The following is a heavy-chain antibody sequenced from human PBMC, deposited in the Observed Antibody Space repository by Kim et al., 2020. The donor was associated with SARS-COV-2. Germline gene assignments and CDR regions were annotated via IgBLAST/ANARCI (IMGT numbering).Heavy chain of an antibody. Sequence: GGSLRLSCAASEFTFSSNWMHWVRQAPGKGLMWVARIDRDGGSTSYADSVKGRFTISRDNAKNMLYLQMNSLRPDDTAVYFCARSLEYYPLPYNFDSWGQGTLVTVSS. CDR3: ARSLEYYPLPYNFDS. J-gene: IGHJ4*02. D-gene: IGHD3-16*01. CDR2: IDRDGGST. V-gene: IGHV3-74*01. CDR1: EFTFSSNW.